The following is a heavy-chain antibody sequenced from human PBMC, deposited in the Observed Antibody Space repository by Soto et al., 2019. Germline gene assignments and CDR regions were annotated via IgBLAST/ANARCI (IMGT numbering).Heavy chain of an antibody. V-gene: IGHV5-10-1*01. CDR2: IDPSDSYT. J-gene: IGHJ6*02. CDR3: ATMSSPHYYYYGMDV. Sequence: GESLKISCKGSGYSFTSYWISWVRQMPGKGLEWMGRIDPSDSYTNYSPSFQGHVTISADKSISTAYLQWSSLKASDTAMYYCATMSSPHYYYYGMDVWGQGTTVTVSS. CDR1: GYSFTSYW. D-gene: IGHD6-13*01.